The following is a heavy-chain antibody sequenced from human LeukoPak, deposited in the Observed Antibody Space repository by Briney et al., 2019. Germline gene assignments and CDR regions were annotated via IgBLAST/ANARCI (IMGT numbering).Heavy chain of an antibody. D-gene: IGHD5-12*01. V-gene: IGHV3-43*01. CDR2: ISWDGGST. CDR1: GFTFDDYT. J-gene: IGHJ4*02. Sequence: PGGPLRLSCAASGFTFDDYTMHWVRQAPGKGLEWVSLISWDGGSTYYADSVKGRFTISRDNSKNSLYLQVSSLRTEDTALYYCAKLTRGYDQRDIDYWGQGTLVTVSS. CDR3: AKLTRGYDQRDIDY.